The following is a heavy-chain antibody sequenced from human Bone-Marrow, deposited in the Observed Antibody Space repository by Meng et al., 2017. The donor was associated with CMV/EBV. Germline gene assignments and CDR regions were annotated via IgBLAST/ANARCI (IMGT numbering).Heavy chain of an antibody. J-gene: IGHJ4*02. CDR1: GFTFSDYY. V-gene: IGHV3-11*04. Sequence: GESLKISCAASGFTFSDYYMSWIRQAPGKGLEWVSYISSSGSTIYYADSVKGRFTISRDNAKNSLYLQMNSLRAEDTAVYYCARRYYDSEGYYFAYWGQGHLVHVYS. CDR3: ARRYYDSEGYYFAY. D-gene: IGHD3-22*01. CDR2: ISSSGSTI.